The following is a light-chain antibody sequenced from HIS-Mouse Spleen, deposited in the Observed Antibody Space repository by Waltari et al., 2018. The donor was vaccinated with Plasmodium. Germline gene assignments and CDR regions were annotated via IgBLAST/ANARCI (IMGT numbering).Light chain of an antibody. Sequence: EIVMTQSPATLSLSPGERATLSCRASQSVSSSYLSWYQQKPGQAPRLLIYGASTRATGIPARFSGSGSGTDFTLTFSSLQPEDFAVYYCQQDYNLPYTFGQGTKLEIK. CDR1: QSVSSSY. V-gene: IGKV3D-7*01. J-gene: IGKJ2*01. CDR2: GAS. CDR3: QQDYNLPYT.